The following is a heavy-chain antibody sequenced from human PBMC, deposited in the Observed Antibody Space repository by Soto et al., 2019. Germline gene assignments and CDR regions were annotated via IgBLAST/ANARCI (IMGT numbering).Heavy chain of an antibody. CDR1: GFTFSSYG. CDR3: AKVGGRVAARPNHYYYYGMDV. Sequence: GGSLRLSCAASGFTFSSYGMHWVRQAPGKGLEWVAVISYDGSNKYYADSVKGRFTISRDNSKNTLYLQMNSLRAEDTAVYYCAKVGGRVAARPNHYYYYGMDVWGQGTTVTVSS. CDR2: ISYDGSNK. D-gene: IGHD6-6*01. J-gene: IGHJ6*02. V-gene: IGHV3-30*18.